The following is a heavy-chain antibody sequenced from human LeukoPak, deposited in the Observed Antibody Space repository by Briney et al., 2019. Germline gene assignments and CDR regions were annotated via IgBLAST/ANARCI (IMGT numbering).Heavy chain of an antibody. CDR2: IYYSGST. CDR1: GGSISSYY. D-gene: IGHD2-15*01. V-gene: IGHV4-59*05. CDR3: ARSVGTHWFDP. J-gene: IGHJ5*02. Sequence: SETLSLTCTVSGGSISSYYWSWIRQPPGKGLEWIGSIYYSGSTYYNPSLKSRVTISVDTSKNQFSLKPSSVTAADTAVYYCARSVGTHWFDPWGQGTLVTVSS.